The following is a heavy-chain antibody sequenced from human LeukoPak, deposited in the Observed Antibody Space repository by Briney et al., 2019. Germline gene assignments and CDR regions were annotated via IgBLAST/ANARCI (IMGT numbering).Heavy chain of an antibody. CDR1: GFTFSSYA. CDR2: LSGSGANT. D-gene: IGHD2-15*01. J-gene: IGHJ6*02. CDR3: TKGVGCSGGTCYSGNGMDV. V-gene: IGHV3-23*01. Sequence: GGSLRLSCAASGFTFSSYAMSWVRQAPGKGLEWVSALSGSGANTYYADSVKGRFTISRDNSKNTLYLQVNSLRAEDTAVYYCTKGVGCSGGTCYSGNGMDVWGQGTTVTVSS.